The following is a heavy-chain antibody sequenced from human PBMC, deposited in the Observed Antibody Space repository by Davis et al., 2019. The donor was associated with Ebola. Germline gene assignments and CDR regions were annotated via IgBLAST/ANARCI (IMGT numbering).Heavy chain of an antibody. CDR1: GGSFSGYY. V-gene: IGHV4-34*01. CDR2: INHSGST. CDR3: ARDRRGIGAFDI. J-gene: IGHJ3*02. D-gene: IGHD3-16*01. Sequence: GSLRLSCAVYGGSFSGYYWSWIRQPPGKGLEWIGEINHSGSTNYNPSLKSRVTISVDTSKNQFSPKLSSVTAADTAVYYCARDRRGIGAFDIWGQGTMVTVSS.